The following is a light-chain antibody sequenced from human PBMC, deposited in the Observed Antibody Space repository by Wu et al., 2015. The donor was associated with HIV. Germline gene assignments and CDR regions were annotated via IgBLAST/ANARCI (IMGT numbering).Light chain of an antibody. Sequence: EIVLTQSPATLSLSPGERATLSCTASQSVGSHLAWYQQKPGQAPRLLIYDASNRATGVPARFSGSGSGTDATLTINNLEPEDFAVYYCQQRFTWPLTFGGGTKGGDQT. V-gene: IGKV3-11*01. CDR2: DAS. J-gene: IGKJ4*01. CDR1: QSVGSH. CDR3: QQRFTWPLT.